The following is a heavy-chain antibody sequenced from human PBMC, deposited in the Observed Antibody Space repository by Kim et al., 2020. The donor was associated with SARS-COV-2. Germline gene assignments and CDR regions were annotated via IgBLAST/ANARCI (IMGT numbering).Heavy chain of an antibody. J-gene: IGHJ5*02. D-gene: IGHD3-16*01. V-gene: IGHV4-39*07. Sequence: SETLSLTCTVSGGSISSSSYYWGWIRQPPGKGLEWIGSIYYSGSTYYNPSLKSRVTISVDTSKNQFSLKLSSVTAADTAVYYCARGSPYISENWFDPWGQGTLVTVSS. CDR1: GGSISSSSYY. CDR2: IYYSGST. CDR3: ARGSPYISENWFDP.